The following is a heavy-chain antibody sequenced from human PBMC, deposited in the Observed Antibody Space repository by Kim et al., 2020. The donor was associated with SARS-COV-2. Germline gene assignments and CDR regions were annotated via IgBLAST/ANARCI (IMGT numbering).Heavy chain of an antibody. J-gene: IGHJ3*02. CDR2: GNT. V-gene: IGHV4-59*09. CDR3: ARGGKGAFDT. Sequence: GNTNHNPSLKGRVTISMDTSKNQFSLRLGSLTAADTALYYCARGGKGAFDTWGRGTMVTVSS.